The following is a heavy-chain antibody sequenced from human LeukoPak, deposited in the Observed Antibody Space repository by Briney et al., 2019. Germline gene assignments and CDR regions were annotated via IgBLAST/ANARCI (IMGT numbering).Heavy chain of an antibody. V-gene: IGHV4-59*01. J-gene: IGHJ6*03. CDR2: IYYSGST. Sequence: SETLSLTCTVSGGSISSYYWSWIRQPPGKGLEWIGYIYYSGSTNYNPSLTSRVTISVDTSKNQFSLKLSSVTAADTAVYYCARGGGSSPFYYYYYMDVWGKGTTVTISS. CDR3: ARGGGSSPFYYYYYMDV. CDR1: GGSISSYY. D-gene: IGHD6-13*01.